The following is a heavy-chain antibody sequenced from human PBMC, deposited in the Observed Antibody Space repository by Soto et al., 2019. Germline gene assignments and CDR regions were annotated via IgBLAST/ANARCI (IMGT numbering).Heavy chain of an antibody. CDR1: GFTVSSNY. CDR3: ASLDPWSGYYAGRNYYYYMDV. CDR2: IYSGGST. Sequence: GGSLRLSCAASGFTVSSNYMSWVRQAPGKGLEWVSVIYSGGSTYYADSVKGRFTISRHNSKNTLYLQMNSLRAEDTAVYYCASLDPWSGYYAGRNYYYYMDVWGKGTTVTVSS. V-gene: IGHV3-53*04. D-gene: IGHD3-3*01. J-gene: IGHJ6*03.